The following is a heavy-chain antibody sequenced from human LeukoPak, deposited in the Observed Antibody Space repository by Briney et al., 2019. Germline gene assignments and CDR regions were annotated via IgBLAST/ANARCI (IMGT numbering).Heavy chain of an antibody. Sequence: PGGSLRLSCSTSGVTFSGYSMNWVRRAPGKGLEWLSYISASGGTTYYADSVNGRFTISRDNAKNSLYLQMNSLRAEDTAVYYCARDFYCSGGSCYRGLDYWGQGTLVTVSS. V-gene: IGHV3-48*01. CDR2: ISASGGTT. CDR3: ARDFYCSGGSCYRGLDY. D-gene: IGHD2-15*01. J-gene: IGHJ4*02. CDR1: GVTFSGYS.